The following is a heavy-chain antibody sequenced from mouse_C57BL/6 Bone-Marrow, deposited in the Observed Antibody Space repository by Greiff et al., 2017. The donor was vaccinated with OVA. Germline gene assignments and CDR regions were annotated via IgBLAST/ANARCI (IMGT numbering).Heavy chain of an antibody. J-gene: IGHJ2*01. CDR2: IDPENGDT. CDR3: TTWGFITTVVDY. Sequence: VQLQQSGAELVRPGASVKLSCTASGFNIKDAYMHWVKQRPEQGLEWIGWIDPENGDTEYASKFQGKATITADTSSNTAYLQLSSLTSEDTAVYYCTTWGFITTVVDYWGQGTTLTVSS. CDR1: GFNIKDAY. V-gene: IGHV14-4*01. D-gene: IGHD1-1*01.